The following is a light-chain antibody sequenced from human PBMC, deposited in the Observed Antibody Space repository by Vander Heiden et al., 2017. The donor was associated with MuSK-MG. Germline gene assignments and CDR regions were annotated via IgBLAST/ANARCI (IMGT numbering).Light chain of an antibody. J-gene: IGKJ3*01. CDR2: GAS. V-gene: IGKV3-15*01. CDR1: NSVSSN. Sequence: VVLTQPPATLSASPGERATLSCRASNSVSSNLAWYQQKPGQAPRLLIHGASTRATGIPARFSGSGSGTEFILTISSLQSEDFAVYYCQQYNNWAFTFGPGTKVDIK. CDR3: QQYNNWAFT.